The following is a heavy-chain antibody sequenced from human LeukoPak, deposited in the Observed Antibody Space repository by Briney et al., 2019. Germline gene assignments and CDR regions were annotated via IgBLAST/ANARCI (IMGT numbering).Heavy chain of an antibody. J-gene: IGHJ4*02. CDR3: ARDGFGAAALGY. Sequence: QPGGSLRLSCAASGFTFSSHWMSWVRQAPGKGLEWVANIKQDGSEKYYVDSVKGRFTISRDNAKNSLYLQMNSLRAEDTAVYYCARDGFGAAALGYWGQGTLVTVSS. V-gene: IGHV3-7*04. D-gene: IGHD6-13*01. CDR2: IKQDGSEK. CDR1: GFTFSSHW.